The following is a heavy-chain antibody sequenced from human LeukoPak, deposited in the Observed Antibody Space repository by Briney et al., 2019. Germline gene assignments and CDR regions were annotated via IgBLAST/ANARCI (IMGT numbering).Heavy chain of an antibody. J-gene: IGHJ3*02. CDR1: GGSISSDY. CDR3: ARGNDDFDI. V-gene: IGHV4-59*01. Sequence: SSETLSLTCTVSGGSISSDYWSWIRQPPGKGLEWIGYIYYSGSTNCNPSLKSRVTISVDTSKNQFSLKLSSVTAADTAVYYCARGNDDFDIWGQGTMVTVSS. CDR2: IYYSGST.